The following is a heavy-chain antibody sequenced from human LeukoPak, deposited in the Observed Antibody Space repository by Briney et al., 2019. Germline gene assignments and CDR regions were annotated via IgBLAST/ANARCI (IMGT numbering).Heavy chain of an antibody. Sequence: GGSLRLSCAASGFTFSSYSMNWVRQAPGKGLEWVSCISNSGGTTYHADSVKGRFAISRDTSKNTLYLQMNSLRVEDTAVYYCAKTSPGYTYGLLDYWGQGTLVTVSS. CDR3: AKTSPGYTYGLLDY. D-gene: IGHD5-18*01. V-gene: IGHV3-23*01. CDR1: GFTFSSYS. J-gene: IGHJ4*02. CDR2: ISNSGGTT.